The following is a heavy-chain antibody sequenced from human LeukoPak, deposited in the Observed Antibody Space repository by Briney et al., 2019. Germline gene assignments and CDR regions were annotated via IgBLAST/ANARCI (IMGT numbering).Heavy chain of an antibody. CDR1: GGSFSGYY. CDR2: INHSGST. J-gene: IGHJ5*02. CDR3: ASRKRITMIVVARGGFDP. Sequence: SETLSLTCAVYGGSFSGYYWSWIRQPPGKGLEWIGEINHSGSTNYNPSLKSRVTISVDTSKNQFSLKLSSVTAADTAVYYCASRKRITMIVVARGGFDPWGQGTLVTVSS. V-gene: IGHV4-34*01. D-gene: IGHD3-22*01.